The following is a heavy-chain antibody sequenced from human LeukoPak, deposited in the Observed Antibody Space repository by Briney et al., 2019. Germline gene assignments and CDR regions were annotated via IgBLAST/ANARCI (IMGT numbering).Heavy chain of an antibody. CDR3: AREVEMATQFDY. CDR2: ISPTGST. V-gene: IGHV4-4*07. Sequence: PSETLSLTCTVSRGSISPHYWSWIRQPAGKGLDWIGRISPTGSTNYSPSLNSRVTMSVDSSKNQVSLTLNSVTAADTAVYYCAREVEMATQFDYWGQRTLVTVSS. CDR1: RGSISPHY. D-gene: IGHD5-24*01. J-gene: IGHJ4*02.